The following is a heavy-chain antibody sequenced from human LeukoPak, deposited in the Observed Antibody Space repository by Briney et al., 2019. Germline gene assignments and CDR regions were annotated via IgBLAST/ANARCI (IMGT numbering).Heavy chain of an antibody. CDR3: ARVPPLSRPYTGNNYYFDY. D-gene: IGHD5-24*01. V-gene: IGHV4-59*01. CDR2: ISYTGGT. Sequence: SETLSLTCTVSGGSISSYYWSWIRQPPGKGLEWIGYISYTGGTNYNPSLKSRVTISVDTSKNQFSLKLSSVTAADTAAYYCARVPPLSRPYTGNNYYFDYWGQGTLVTVSS. CDR1: GGSISSYY. J-gene: IGHJ4*02.